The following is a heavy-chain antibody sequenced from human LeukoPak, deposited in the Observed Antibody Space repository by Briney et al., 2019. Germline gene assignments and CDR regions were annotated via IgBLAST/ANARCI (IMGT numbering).Heavy chain of an antibody. V-gene: IGHV3-30*18. CDR2: ISYDGSNK. J-gene: IGHJ4*02. Sequence: PGGSLRLSCITSGFTFSSYGMHWVRQAPGKGLEWVAVISYDGSNKYYADSVKGRFTLSRDNSKSTLYLQMSSLRPEDMAVYYCAKGYSGYDSTLDYWGQGTLVIVSS. CDR1: GFTFSSYG. CDR3: AKGYSGYDSTLDY. D-gene: IGHD5-12*01.